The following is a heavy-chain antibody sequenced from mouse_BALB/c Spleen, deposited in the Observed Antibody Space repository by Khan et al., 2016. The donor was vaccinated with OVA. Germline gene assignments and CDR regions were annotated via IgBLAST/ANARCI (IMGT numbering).Heavy chain of an antibody. CDR3: ARQPYYHYYALDY. D-gene: IGHD2-10*01. CDR2: IWSDGST. CDR1: GFSLTSYG. V-gene: IGHV2-6-1*01. Sequence: VKLEESGPGLVAPSQSLSITCTISGFSLTSYGIHWVRQPPGKGLEWLVVIWSDGSTTYNSTLKSRLSITKDNSKSQVFLKMNSLQTDDTAMYXCARQPYYHYYALDYWGQGTSVTVSS. J-gene: IGHJ4*01.